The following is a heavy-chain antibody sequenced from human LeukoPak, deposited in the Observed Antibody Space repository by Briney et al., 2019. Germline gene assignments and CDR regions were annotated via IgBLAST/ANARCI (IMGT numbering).Heavy chain of an antibody. CDR1: GFTFSTYW. V-gene: IGHV3-23*01. CDR2: ISGSGNHI. J-gene: IGHJ4*02. CDR3: AKAAGPNLPSDC. Sequence: PGGSLRLSCAASGFTFSTYWMHWVRQAPGKGLEWVSTISGSGNHIYYADSVKGRFTISRDISKDTVYLQMNSLRVDDTAVYYCAKAAGPNLPSDCWGQETLVTVSS. D-gene: IGHD6-19*01.